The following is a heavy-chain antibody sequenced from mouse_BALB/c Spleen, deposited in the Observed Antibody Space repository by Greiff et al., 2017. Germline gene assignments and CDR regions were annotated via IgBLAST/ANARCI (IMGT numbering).Heavy chain of an antibody. V-gene: IGHV14-4*02. Sequence: VQLQQSGAELVRSGASVKLSCTASGFNIKDYYMHWVKQRPEQGLEWIGWIDPENGDTEYAPKFQGKATMTADKSSSTAYMQLSSLTSEDSAVYYCARSLSTTVVATDWFAYWGQGTLVTVSA. J-gene: IGHJ3*01. CDR3: ARSLSTTVVATDWFAY. D-gene: IGHD1-1*01. CDR1: GFNIKDYY. CDR2: IDPENGDT.